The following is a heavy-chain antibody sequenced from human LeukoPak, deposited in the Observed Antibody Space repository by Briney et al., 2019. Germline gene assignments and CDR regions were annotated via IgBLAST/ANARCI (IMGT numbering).Heavy chain of an antibody. CDR1: GFTSSSYW. D-gene: IGHD6-19*01. Sequence: PGGSLRLSCAASGFTSSSYWMSWVHQAPGKGLEWVANIKQDGSEKYYVDSVKGRFTISRDNAKNSLYLQMNSLRAEDTAVYYCARGIAVAPFDYWGQGTLVTVSS. CDR3: ARGIAVAPFDY. J-gene: IGHJ4*02. V-gene: IGHV3-7*01. CDR2: IKQDGSEK.